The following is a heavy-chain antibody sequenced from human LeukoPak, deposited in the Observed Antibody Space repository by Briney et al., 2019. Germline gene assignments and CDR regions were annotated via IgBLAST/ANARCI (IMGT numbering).Heavy chain of an antibody. D-gene: IGHD5/OR15-5a*01. Sequence: SETLSLTCTVSGGSISSYYRSWIRQPAGKGLEWIGRIYTSGSTNYNPSLKSRVTMSVDTSKNQFSLKLSSVTAADTGVYYCVTDLRLSTGGLYYYYYMDVWGKGTTVTVSS. V-gene: IGHV4-4*07. J-gene: IGHJ6*03. CDR3: VTDLRLSTGGLYYYYYMDV. CDR1: GGSISSYY. CDR2: IYTSGST.